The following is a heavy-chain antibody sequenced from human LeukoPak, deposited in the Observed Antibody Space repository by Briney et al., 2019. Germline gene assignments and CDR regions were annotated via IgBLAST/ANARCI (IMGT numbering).Heavy chain of an antibody. J-gene: IGHJ4*02. CDR3: ARADTAMERSFDY. CDR1: GGTFSSYA. CDR2: IIPILGIA. D-gene: IGHD5-18*01. V-gene: IGHV1-69*04. Sequence: SVKVSCKASGGTFSSYAISWVRQAPGQGREWMGRIIPILGIANYAQKFQGRVTITADKSTSTAYMELSSLRSEDTAVYYCARADTAMERSFDYWGQGTLVTVSS.